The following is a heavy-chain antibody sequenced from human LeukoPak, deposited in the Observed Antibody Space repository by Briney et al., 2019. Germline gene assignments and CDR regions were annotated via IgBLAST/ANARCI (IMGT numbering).Heavy chain of an antibody. CDR2: ISGSGGST. Sequence: GGSLRLSCAASGFTFSSYATSWVRQAPGKGLEWVSAISGSGGSTYYADSVKGRFTISRDNSKNTLYLQMNSLRAEDTAVYYCAKGGRIVGATKDGGAFDIWGQGTMVTVSS. V-gene: IGHV3-23*01. CDR1: GFTFSSYA. J-gene: IGHJ3*02. CDR3: AKGGRIVGATKDGGAFDI. D-gene: IGHD1-26*01.